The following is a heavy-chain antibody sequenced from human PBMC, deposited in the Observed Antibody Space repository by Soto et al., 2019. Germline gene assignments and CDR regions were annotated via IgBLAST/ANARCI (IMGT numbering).Heavy chain of an antibody. Sequence: SETLSLTCTVSGGSISGYSWTWIRQPPGKGLEWIGCIYKSGSTNYNPSLKSRVTISVDTSKSQLSLKLTSVTAADTAVYYCARGKPNCSSSSCYFDYWGQGALVTVSS. D-gene: IGHD2-2*01. V-gene: IGHV4-59*01. CDR2: IYKSGST. J-gene: IGHJ4*02. CDR1: GGSISGYS. CDR3: ARGKPNCSSSSCYFDY.